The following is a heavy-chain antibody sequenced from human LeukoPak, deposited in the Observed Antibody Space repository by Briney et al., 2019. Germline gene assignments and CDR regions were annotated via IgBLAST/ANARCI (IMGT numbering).Heavy chain of an antibody. Sequence: GGSLRLSCAASGFTFSNAWMSWVRQAPGKGLEWVGRIKSKTDGGTTDYAAPVKGRFTISRDDSKNTLYLQMNSLKTEDTAVYYCTTEAELWPGAFDIWGQGTMVTVSS. CDR3: TTEAELWPGAFDI. CDR1: GFTFSNAW. J-gene: IGHJ3*02. D-gene: IGHD5-18*01. V-gene: IGHV3-15*01. CDR2: IKSKTDGGTT.